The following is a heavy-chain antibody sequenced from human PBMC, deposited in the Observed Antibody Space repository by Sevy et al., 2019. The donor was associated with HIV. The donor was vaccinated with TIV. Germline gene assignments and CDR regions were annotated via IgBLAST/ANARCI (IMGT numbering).Heavy chain of an antibody. J-gene: IGHJ4*02. V-gene: IGHV1-2*02. CDR2: INPNSGGT. CDR1: GFSFTAYF. CDR3: ARDRFIFGSGPPDS. D-gene: IGHD2-15*01. Sequence: ASVKVSCGASGFSFTAYFIHWVRQAPGQGLEWMGWINPNSGGTNYAQKFQGRVTMTSDASISAAYMELTSLTSDDTAVYYCARDRFIFGSGPPDSWGQGTLVTVSS.